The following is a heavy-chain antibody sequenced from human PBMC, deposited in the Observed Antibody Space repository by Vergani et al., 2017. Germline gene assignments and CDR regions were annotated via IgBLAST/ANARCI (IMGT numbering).Heavy chain of an antibody. D-gene: IGHD6-13*01. CDR1: GYTFTSYY. J-gene: IGHJ4*02. Sequence: QVQLVQSGAEVKKPGASVMVSCKASGYTFTSYYMHWVRQAPGQGLEWMGIINPSGGSKSYAQKFQGRVSMTRDTSTSTVYMELSSLRSEDTAVYYCARFEVAAAGTGGFDYWGQGTLVTVSS. CDR2: INPSGGSK. CDR3: ARFEVAAAGTGGFDY. V-gene: IGHV1-46*03.